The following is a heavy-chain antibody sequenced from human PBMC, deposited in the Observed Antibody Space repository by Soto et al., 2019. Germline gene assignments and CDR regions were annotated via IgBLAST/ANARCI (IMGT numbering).Heavy chain of an antibody. V-gene: IGHV4-4*02. D-gene: IGHD2-21*02. CDR3: AREIVTAAGNNYFDP. CDR1: GGTVASSHW. Sequence: SETVSLTCGVSGGTVASSHWWSWVRQSPGRGLEWIGNVYHTGDTNFNPSLQSRVTFSVDKSNNQFSLRLTSVTAADTAVYFCAREIVTAAGNNYFDPWGPGTLVTVSS. J-gene: IGHJ5*02. CDR2: VYHTGDT.